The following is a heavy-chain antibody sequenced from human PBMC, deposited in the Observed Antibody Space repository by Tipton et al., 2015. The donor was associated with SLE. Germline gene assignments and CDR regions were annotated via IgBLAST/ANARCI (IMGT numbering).Heavy chain of an antibody. V-gene: IGHV4-39*07. CDR2: VYYSGNT. CDR1: GDSINNSRYY. Sequence: LRLSCTVSGDSINNSRYYWGWVRQPPGKGLEWIGSVYYSGNTYYNPSLSGRVSLSVDTSENQFSLNLRSVTAADTATYYCAREVIATSDSDVFDIWGQGTMVSVSS. D-gene: IGHD2-21*01. CDR3: AREVIATSDSDVFDI. J-gene: IGHJ3*02.